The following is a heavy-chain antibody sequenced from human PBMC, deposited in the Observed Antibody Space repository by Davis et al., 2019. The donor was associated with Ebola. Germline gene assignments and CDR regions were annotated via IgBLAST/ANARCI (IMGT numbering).Heavy chain of an antibody. J-gene: IGHJ6*02. Sequence: PSETLSLTCAISGDSVFGKNGAWNWIRQSPSRGLEWLGRTYYTSKWHNDYGESVKRRISINPDTSKNQLSLQLNSVTPEDAAVYYCVRGWGRSGLDVWGQGTTVTVSS. D-gene: IGHD3-16*01. CDR3: VRGWGRSGLDV. CDR2: TYYTSKWHN. CDR1: GDSVFGKNGA. V-gene: IGHV6-1*01.